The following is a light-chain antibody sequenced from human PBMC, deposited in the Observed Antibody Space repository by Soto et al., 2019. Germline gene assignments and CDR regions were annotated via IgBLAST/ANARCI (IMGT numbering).Light chain of an antibody. CDR2: KMS. V-gene: IGKV2-24*01. CDR1: QSLVHRDGNTY. Sequence: DIVMTQTPLSSLVTLGQPASISCTSSQSLVHRDGNTYLRWFQQRPGQPPRLLMYKMSNRFSGVPDRFSGSGAGTDFTLIIDRGEAGDVGVYYCMQGTQVPSTFGQGTRLEIK. CDR3: MQGTQVPST. J-gene: IGKJ2*01.